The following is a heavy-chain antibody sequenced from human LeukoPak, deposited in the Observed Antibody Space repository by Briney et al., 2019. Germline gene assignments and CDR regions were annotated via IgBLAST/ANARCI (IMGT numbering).Heavy chain of an antibody. D-gene: IGHD2-2*01. CDR3: AKKRVLVVPAADFDY. J-gene: IGHJ4*02. Sequence: GGSLRLSCAASGFAFSNYGMNWVRQAPGRGLEWVSGISGSGGSTYYADSVKGRFTISRDNSKYTLYLQVNSLRAEDTAVYYCAKKRVLVVPAADFDYWGQGTLVTVSS. CDR2: ISGSGGST. CDR1: GFAFSNYG. V-gene: IGHV3-23*01.